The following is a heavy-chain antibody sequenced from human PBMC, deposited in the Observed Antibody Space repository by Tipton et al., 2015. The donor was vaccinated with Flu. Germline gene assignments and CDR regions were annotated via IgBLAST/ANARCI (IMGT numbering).Heavy chain of an antibody. CDR2: ISAKGDKT. J-gene: IGHJ3*01. D-gene: IGHD5-24*01. V-gene: IGHV3-23*01. CDR1: GLTFSKYG. CDR3: AKDLIRDDGLSLDAFDV. Sequence: SLRLSCVASGLTFSKYGMSWVRQAPGKGLEWVSAISAKGDKTDYADSVKGRFTISRDNSKSTLYLELNTLGAEDTAIYYCAKDLIRDDGLSLDAFDVWGQGTMVTVSS.